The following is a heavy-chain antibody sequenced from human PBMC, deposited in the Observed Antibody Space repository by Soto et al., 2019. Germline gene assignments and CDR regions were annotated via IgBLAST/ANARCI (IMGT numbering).Heavy chain of an antibody. Sequence: QVQLVQSGAEVKKPGSSVKVSCKASGGTFSSYTISWVRQAPGQGLEWMGRIIPILGIANYAQKFQGRVMITADKSTSTAYMELSSLRSEDTAVYYCARLVDTADFDYWGQGTLVTVSS. CDR3: ARLVDTADFDY. V-gene: IGHV1-69*02. D-gene: IGHD5-18*01. CDR1: GGTFSSYT. J-gene: IGHJ4*02. CDR2: IIPILGIA.